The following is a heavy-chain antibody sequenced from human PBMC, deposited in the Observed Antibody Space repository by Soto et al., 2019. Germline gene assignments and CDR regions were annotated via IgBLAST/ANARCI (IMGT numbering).Heavy chain of an antibody. D-gene: IGHD3-9*01. V-gene: IGHV3-23*01. J-gene: IGHJ5*02. CDR2: ISGSGGST. CDR1: GFTFSSYA. CDR3: AKDVDILTGYRWFDP. Sequence: VGSLSLSCAASGFTFSSYAMSWVRQAPGKGLEWVSAISGSGGSTYYADSVKGRFTISRDNSKNTLYLQMNSLRAEDTAVYYCAKDVDILTGYRWFDPWGQGNLVTVS.